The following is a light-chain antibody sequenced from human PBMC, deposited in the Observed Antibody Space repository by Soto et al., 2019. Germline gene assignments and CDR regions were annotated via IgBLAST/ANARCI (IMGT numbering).Light chain of an antibody. Sequence: SVLTQPPSASGTPGQRVTISCSGSSSNIGGNTVTWYQQLPGAAPKLLIYSNNQRPSGVPDRFSGSKSGTSASLAISGLQSEDEADYYCAAWDDSLNGSYVFGTGTKVTVL. J-gene: IGLJ1*01. CDR3: AAWDDSLNGSYV. CDR1: SSNIGGNT. V-gene: IGLV1-44*01. CDR2: SNN.